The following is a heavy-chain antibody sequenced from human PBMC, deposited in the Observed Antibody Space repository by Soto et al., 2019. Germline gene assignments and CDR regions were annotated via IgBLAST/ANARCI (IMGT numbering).Heavy chain of an antibody. V-gene: IGHV1-18*01. CDR3: ARGGFSYGDSRGGSAAFDI. Sequence: QVQLVQSGAEVKKPGASVKVSCKASGYTFTSYGISWVRQAPGQGLEWMGWISAYNGNTNYAQKLQGKVTMTTDTYTSTAYMELRSLRSDDTAVYDCARGGFSYGDSRGGSAAFDIWGQGTMVTVSS. J-gene: IGHJ3*02. CDR1: GYTFTSYG. D-gene: IGHD4-17*01. CDR2: ISAYNGNT.